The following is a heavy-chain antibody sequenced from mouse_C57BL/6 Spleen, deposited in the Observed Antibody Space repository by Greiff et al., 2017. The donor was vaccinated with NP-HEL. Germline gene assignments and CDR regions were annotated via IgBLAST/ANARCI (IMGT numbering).Heavy chain of an antibody. CDR2: IYPGDGDT. D-gene: IGHD4-1*01. Sequence: VQLQQSGAELVKPGASVKISCKASGYAFSSYWMHWVKQRPGKGLEWIGQIYPGDGDTNYNGKFKGKATLTADKSSSTAYMQLSSLTSEDSAVYFGAIKKEPLTSCFDYWGQGTTLTVSS. CDR3: AIKKEPLTSCFDY. V-gene: IGHV1-80*01. CDR1: GYAFSSYW. J-gene: IGHJ2*01.